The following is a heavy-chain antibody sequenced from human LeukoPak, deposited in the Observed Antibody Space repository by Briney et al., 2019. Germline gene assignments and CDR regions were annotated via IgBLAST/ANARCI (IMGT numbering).Heavy chain of an antibody. V-gene: IGHV3-30*18. CDR3: AKDGGIVGATTGFDY. CDR1: GFTFSSYG. D-gene: IGHD1-26*01. CDR2: ISYGGSNK. Sequence: PGGSLRLSCAASGFTFSSYGMHWVRQAPGKGLEWVAVISYGGSNKYYADSVKGRFTISRDNSKNTLYLQMNSLRAEDTAVYYCAKDGGIVGATTGFDYWGQGTLVTVSS. J-gene: IGHJ4*02.